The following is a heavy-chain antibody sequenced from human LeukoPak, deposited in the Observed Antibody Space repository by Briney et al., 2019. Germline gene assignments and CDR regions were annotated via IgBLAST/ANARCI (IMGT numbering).Heavy chain of an antibody. CDR2: IVASSGAT. Sequence: PGGPLRLSCAAPGFNFNNYAMSWVRQAPGKGLEWVSHIVASSGATFYVGSVKGRFTSSRAHSKNTLYLQKNSLRGEGTALYYCAKGGYDYVEVGYFDSWGQGTLVTVSS. CDR1: GFNFNNYA. CDR3: AKGGYDYVEVGYFDS. D-gene: IGHD5-12*01. V-gene: IGHV3-23*01. J-gene: IGHJ4*02.